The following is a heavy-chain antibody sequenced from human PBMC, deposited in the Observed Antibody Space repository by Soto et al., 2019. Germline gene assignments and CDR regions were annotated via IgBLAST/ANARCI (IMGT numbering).Heavy chain of an antibody. Sequence: GASVKVSCKASGGTFSSYAISWVRQAPGQGLEWMGGIIPIFGTTNYAQKFQGRVTITADESTSTAYMELSSLRSEDTAVYYCARDRSGSYPRDWFDPWGQGTLVTVSS. CDR2: IIPIFGTT. CDR3: ARDRSGSYPRDWFDP. V-gene: IGHV1-69*13. D-gene: IGHD1-26*01. CDR1: GGTFSSYA. J-gene: IGHJ5*02.